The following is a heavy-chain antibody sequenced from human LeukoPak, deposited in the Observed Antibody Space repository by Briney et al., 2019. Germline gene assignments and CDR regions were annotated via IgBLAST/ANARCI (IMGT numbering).Heavy chain of an antibody. V-gene: IGHV4-4*07. CDR1: GGSISSYY. Sequence: PSETLSLTCSVSGGSISSYYWSWIRQPAGKGLEWIGRIYNSGSTNYNPSLKSRLTISVDKSKNQFSLKLSSVTAADTAVYYCARWNSGSSSFDFWGQGTLVTVSS. CDR2: IYNSGST. CDR3: ARWNSGSSSFDF. D-gene: IGHD1-26*01. J-gene: IGHJ4*02.